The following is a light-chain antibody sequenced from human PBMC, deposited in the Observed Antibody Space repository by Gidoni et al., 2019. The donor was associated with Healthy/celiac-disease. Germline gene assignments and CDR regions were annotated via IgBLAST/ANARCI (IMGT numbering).Light chain of an antibody. V-gene: IGKV1D-13*01. J-gene: IGKJ2*01. Sequence: ALQLTQSPSSLSASVGDRVTITCRASQGIRSALAWYQQKPGKPPKLLIYDASSLESGVPSRFSGSGSGTDFTLTISSLQPEDFATYYCQQFNNYPYTFGQGTKLEIK. CDR1: QGIRSA. CDR3: QQFNNYPYT. CDR2: DAS.